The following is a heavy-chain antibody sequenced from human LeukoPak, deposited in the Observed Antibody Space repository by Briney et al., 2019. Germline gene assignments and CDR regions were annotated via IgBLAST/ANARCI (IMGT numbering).Heavy chain of an antibody. CDR2: ISYDGSNK. CDR3: ARPPRAYDILTYMDI. Sequence: GGSLRLSCAASGFTFSSYAMHWVRQAPGKGLEWVAVISYDGSNKYYADSVKGRFTISRDNSKNTLYLQMNSLRAEDTAVYYCARPPRAYDILTYMDIWGQGTLVTVSS. CDR1: GFTFSSYA. J-gene: IGHJ4*02. D-gene: IGHD3-9*01. V-gene: IGHV3-30*04.